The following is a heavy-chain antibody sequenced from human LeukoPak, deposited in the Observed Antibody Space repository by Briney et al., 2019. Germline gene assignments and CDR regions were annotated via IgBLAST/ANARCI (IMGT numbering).Heavy chain of an antibody. V-gene: IGHV3-30*02. CDR2: IRYDGSNK. D-gene: IGHD3-22*01. CDR1: GFTFSSYG. Sequence: PGGSLRLSCAASGFTFSSYGMHWVRQAPGKGLEWVAFIRYDGSNKYYADSVKGRFTISRDNAKNTLYLQMNSLRAEDTAVYYCARDPSRYDSSGYCFDYWGQGTLVTVSS. CDR3: ARDPSRYDSSGYCFDY. J-gene: IGHJ4*02.